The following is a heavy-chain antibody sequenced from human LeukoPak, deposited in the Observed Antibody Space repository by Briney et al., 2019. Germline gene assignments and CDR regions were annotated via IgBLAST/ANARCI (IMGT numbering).Heavy chain of an antibody. V-gene: IGHV4-61*01. CDR1: GGSVSSGSYY. Sequence: SETLSLTCTVSGGSVSSGSYYWSWIRQPPGKGLEWIGYIYYSGSTKYNPSLKSRVTISADTSKNQFSLKLTSVTAADTAVYYCARVDYDSSGYYFDYWGQGTLVTVSS. D-gene: IGHD3-22*01. J-gene: IGHJ4*02. CDR3: ARVDYDSSGYYFDY. CDR2: IYYSGST.